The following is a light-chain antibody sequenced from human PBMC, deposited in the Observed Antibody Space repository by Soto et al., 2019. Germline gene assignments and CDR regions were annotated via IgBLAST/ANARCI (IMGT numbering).Light chain of an antibody. CDR3: QQRSSWPIT. J-gene: IGKJ5*01. Sequence: EIVLTQSPGTLSLSPGGRATLSVGSSQSVSSSYLAWYQQKPGQAPRLLIYGASSRATGIPDRFSGSGSGTDFTLTINSLEPEDFAVYYCQQRSSWPITFGQGTRLEIK. CDR1: QSVSSSY. CDR2: GAS. V-gene: IGKV3D-20*02.